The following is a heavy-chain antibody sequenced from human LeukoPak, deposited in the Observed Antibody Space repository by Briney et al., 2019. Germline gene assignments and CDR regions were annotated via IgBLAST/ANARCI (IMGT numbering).Heavy chain of an antibody. D-gene: IGHD1-26*01. CDR1: GFTFSSYS. J-gene: IGHJ4*02. CDR3: ARIIGISGTYPTDY. V-gene: IGHV3-21*06. Sequence: GGSLRLSCAASGFTFSSYSMNWVRQAPGKGLEWVSSISSSSNYIYYADSVKGRFIISRDNARNSLYLEMNSLRAEDTAVYYCARIIGISGTYPTDYWGQGTLVTVSS. CDR2: ISSSSNYI.